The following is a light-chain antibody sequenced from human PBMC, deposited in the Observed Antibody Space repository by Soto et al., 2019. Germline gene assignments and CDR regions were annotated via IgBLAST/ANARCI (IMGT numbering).Light chain of an antibody. CDR2: EVN. J-gene: IGLJ1*01. CDR3: CSFAGSNPFPYV. V-gene: IGLV2-23*02. Sequence: QSVLTQPASLSGSPGQSITISCTGTSSDIGAYDYVSWFQQHPGKAPKLMISEVNNRPSGVSNRFSGSKSGNTASLTVSGLQPDDEADYHCCSFAGSNPFPYVFGTGTKVTVL. CDR1: SSDIGAYDY.